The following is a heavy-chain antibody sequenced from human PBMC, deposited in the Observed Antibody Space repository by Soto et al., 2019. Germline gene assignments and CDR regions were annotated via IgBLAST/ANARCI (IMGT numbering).Heavy chain of an antibody. J-gene: IGHJ4*02. CDR1: GYGFSSYY. Sequence: ASVNVYCKAAGYGFSSYYMHWVRQAPGQGLEWMGVINPSGGSTTYAQKFQGRVTMTRDTSTTTFYMELSSLTSEDTAVYYCARASVSGRRFDYWGEGTLVTVSS. CDR3: ARASVSGRRFDY. V-gene: IGHV1-46*03. CDR2: INPSGGST. D-gene: IGHD6-19*01.